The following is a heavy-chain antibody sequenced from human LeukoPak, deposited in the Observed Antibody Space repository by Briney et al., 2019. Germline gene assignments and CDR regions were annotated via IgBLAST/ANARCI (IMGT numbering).Heavy chain of an antibody. V-gene: IGHV3-23*01. Sequence: PGGSLRLSCAASGFTFSSYAMSRVRQAPGKGLEWVSAISGSGGSTYYADSVKGRFTISRDNSKNTLYLQMNSLRAEDTAVYYCAKVPHLIGSGYYYFDYWGQGTLVTVSS. J-gene: IGHJ4*02. D-gene: IGHD3-3*01. CDR1: GFTFSSYA. CDR3: AKVPHLIGSGYYYFDY. CDR2: ISGSGGST.